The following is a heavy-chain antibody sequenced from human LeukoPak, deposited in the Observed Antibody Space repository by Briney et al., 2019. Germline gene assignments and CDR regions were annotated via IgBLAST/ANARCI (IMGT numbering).Heavy chain of an antibody. CDR2: ISHSGGAE. D-gene: IGHD5/OR15-5a*01. CDR3: ARDSVFAFDY. V-gene: IGHV3-48*01. CDR1: GFRFSTYS. J-gene: IGHJ4*02. Sequence: GGSLRLSCAASGFRFSTYSMNWVRQAQGRGLEWISYISHSGGAEHYTDSVKGRFTISRDNAKNALYLQMNRLRVEDTAVYFCARDSVFAFDYWSQGTLVTVSS.